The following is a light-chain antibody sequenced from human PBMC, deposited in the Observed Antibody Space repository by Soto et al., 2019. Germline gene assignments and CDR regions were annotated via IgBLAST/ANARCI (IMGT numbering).Light chain of an antibody. J-gene: IGKJ1*01. CDR1: QSVSSQ. Sequence: EIVLTQSPATLSLSPGERATLSYSASQSVSSQLAWYQHKPGQAPRLLIYDASNKAPGIPDRFSGSEYGTDFTLAIVSLEPEDFAVYYCAPRVLPWTVGQGTKVDIK. CDR3: APRVLPWT. V-gene: IGKV3-11*01. CDR2: DAS.